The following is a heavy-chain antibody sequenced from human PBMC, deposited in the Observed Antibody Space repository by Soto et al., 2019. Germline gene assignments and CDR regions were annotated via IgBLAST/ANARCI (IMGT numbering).Heavy chain of an antibody. Sequence: QLQLQESGPGLVKPSETLSLTCSVSGGSVSSSSYYWGWIRQTPGKGLEWIGHIYYSGGTYYNPSLKSRVTISVDTSNNQFSLKLSSVTAADTAMYYCATKREYCSGGSCRWFDPWGQGTLVTVSS. CDR2: IYYSGGT. V-gene: IGHV4-39*01. D-gene: IGHD2-15*01. J-gene: IGHJ5*02. CDR3: ATKREYCSGGSCRWFDP. CDR1: GGSVSSSSYY.